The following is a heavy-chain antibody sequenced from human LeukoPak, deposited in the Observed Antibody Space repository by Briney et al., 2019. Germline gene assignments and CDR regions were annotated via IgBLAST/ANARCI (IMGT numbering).Heavy chain of an antibody. Sequence: GGSLRLSCAASGFTVSSNYMSWVRQAPGKGLEWVSVIYSGGSTDYADSVKGRFTISRDNSKNTLYPQMNSLRAEDTAVYYCARLRGYSGYDYFDYWGQGTLVTVSS. CDR2: IYSGGST. V-gene: IGHV3-53*01. CDR3: ARLRGYSGYDYFDY. CDR1: GFTVSSNY. D-gene: IGHD5-12*01. J-gene: IGHJ4*02.